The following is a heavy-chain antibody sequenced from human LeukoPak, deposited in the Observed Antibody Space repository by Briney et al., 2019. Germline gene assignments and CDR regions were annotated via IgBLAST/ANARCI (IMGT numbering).Heavy chain of an antibody. CDR2: IIPILGIA. CDR1: GGTFSSYA. V-gene: IGHV1-69*04. Sequence: ASVKVSCKASGGTFSSYAISWVRQAPGQGLEWMGRIIPILGIANYAQKFQGRVTITADKSTSTAYMELSSLRSEDTAVYYCARDERRLVVPSSWVIWSQGTMVTVSS. CDR3: ARDERRLVVPSSWVI. J-gene: IGHJ3*02. D-gene: IGHD3-22*01.